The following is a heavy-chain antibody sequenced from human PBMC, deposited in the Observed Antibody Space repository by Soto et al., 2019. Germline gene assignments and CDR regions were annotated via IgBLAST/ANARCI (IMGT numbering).Heavy chain of an antibody. Sequence: VQLVPSGAEVKKPGSSVKVSCKASGGTFSSLAISWVRQATGQGLEWMGGLVPVFGTANYAQKFQDRVTITADTSTSTSDLELSSLRSEDTAVYYCARSPGVFDYWGQGTLVTVSS. CDR3: ARSPGVFDY. V-gene: IGHV1-69*06. CDR2: LVPVFGTA. J-gene: IGHJ4*02. CDR1: GGTFSSLA. D-gene: IGHD3-10*01.